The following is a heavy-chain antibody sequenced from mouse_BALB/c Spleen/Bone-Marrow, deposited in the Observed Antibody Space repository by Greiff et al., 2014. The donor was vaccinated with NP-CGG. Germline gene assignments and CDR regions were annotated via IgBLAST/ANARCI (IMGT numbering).Heavy chain of an antibody. CDR2: ILPGNGST. Sequence: VKVVESGAELMKPGASVKISCKATGYTFSSYWIEWVKQRPGHGLEWIGEILPGNGSTNYNGKFKGKATFTAETSSNTAYMQLSSLTSEDSAVYYCARSKVLYAMDYWGQGTSVTVSS. J-gene: IGHJ4*01. CDR1: GYTFSSYW. CDR3: ARSKVLYAMDY. V-gene: IGHV1-9*01. D-gene: IGHD2-14*01.